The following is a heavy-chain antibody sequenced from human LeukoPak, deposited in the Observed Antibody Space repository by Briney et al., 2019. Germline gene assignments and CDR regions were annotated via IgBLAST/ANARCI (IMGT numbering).Heavy chain of an antibody. CDR1: GFTFSSYG. Sequence: SGGSLRLSCAASGFTFSSYGMHWVRQAPGKGLEWVAFIRYDGSNKYYADSVKGRFTISRDNSKNTLYLQMNSLRAEDTAVYYCAKDQLWFGELSVYFDYWGQGTLVTVSS. V-gene: IGHV3-30*02. J-gene: IGHJ4*02. CDR2: IRYDGSNK. CDR3: AKDQLWFGELSVYFDY. D-gene: IGHD3-10*01.